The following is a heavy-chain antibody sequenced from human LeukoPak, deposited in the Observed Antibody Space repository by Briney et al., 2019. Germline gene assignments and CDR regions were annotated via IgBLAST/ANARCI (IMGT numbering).Heavy chain of an antibody. J-gene: IGHJ6*04. CDR2: VTGSGTST. CDR1: GFTFSYYG. Sequence: GGSLRLSCVVSGFTFSYYGMNWVRQAPGKGLEWVSGVTGSGTSTYYADSVRGRFTISRDNAKNSLYLQMNSLRAEDTAVYYCAELGITMIGGVWGKGTTVTISS. D-gene: IGHD3-10*02. V-gene: IGHV3-23*01. CDR3: AELGITMIGGV.